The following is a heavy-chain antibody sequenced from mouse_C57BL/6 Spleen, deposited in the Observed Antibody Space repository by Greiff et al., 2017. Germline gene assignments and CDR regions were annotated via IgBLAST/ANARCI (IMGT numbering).Heavy chain of an antibody. J-gene: IGHJ4*01. D-gene: IGHD4-1*01. CDR1: GYTFTDYN. V-gene: IGHV1-18*01. CDR3: ARLDWDWYYAMDY. Sequence: VQLQQSGPELVKPGASVKIPCKASGYTFTDYNMDWVKQSHGKSLEWIGDINPNNGGTIYNQKFKGKATLTVDKSSSTAYMELRSLTSEDTAVYYCARLDWDWYYAMDYWGQGTSVTVSS. CDR2: INPNNGGT.